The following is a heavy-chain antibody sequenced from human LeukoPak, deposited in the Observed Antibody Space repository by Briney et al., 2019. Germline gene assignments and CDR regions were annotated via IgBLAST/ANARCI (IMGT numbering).Heavy chain of an antibody. CDR1: GGPISCSSYY. J-gene: IGHJ4*02. V-gene: IGHV4-39*01. CDR2: IYYSEST. D-gene: IGHD6-13*01. Sequence: SDTLSLICSVSGGPISCSSYYWGWIRQPPGKGLEWIGSIYYSESTYYNPSLKSRVTISVDTSMNQFSLKLSSVTAADMAVYYCARGGSSSWNGLGPYFDYWGQGTLVTVSS. CDR3: ARGGSSSWNGLGPYFDY.